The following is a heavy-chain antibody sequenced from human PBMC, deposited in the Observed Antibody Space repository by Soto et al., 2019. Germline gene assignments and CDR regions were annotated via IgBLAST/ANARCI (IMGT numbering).Heavy chain of an antibody. CDR1: GFPFSDYY. Sequence: GGSLRLSCATSGFPFSDYYMSWIRQAPGKGLEWLSHISPKSTYRNYADSVKGRFTISRDITKSSLFLQMNSLGVEDTAVYYCTRGGGGGLFEHWGQGVLVTVSS. CDR3: TRGGGGGLFEH. V-gene: IGHV3-11*06. J-gene: IGHJ4*02. CDR2: ISPKSTYR. D-gene: IGHD2-21*01.